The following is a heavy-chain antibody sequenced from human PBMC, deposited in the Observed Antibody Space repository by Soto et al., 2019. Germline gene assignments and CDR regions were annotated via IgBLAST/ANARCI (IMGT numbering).Heavy chain of an antibody. CDR3: ARDLKEYCSDGKCNWFDP. D-gene: IGHD2-15*01. J-gene: IGHJ5*02. CDR2: ISYSGST. CDR1: DESLSDYY. V-gene: IGHV4-34*11. Sequence: SETLSLTCAVYDESLSDYYYTWTRQPPGKGLEWIGYISYSGSTNYNPSPKSRVTISFDASKNEISLQVRSATAADAAVHYLARDLKEYCSDGKCNWFDPWGQGTLVTVSS.